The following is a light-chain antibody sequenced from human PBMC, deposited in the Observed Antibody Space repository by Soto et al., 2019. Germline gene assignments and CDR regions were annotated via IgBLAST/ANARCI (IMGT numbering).Light chain of an antibody. J-gene: IGKJ1*01. CDR3: QHYNNWPRT. CDR1: LSVSSN. Sequence: EIVMTQSPATLSVSPGERATLSCRASLSVSSNLAWYKQKPGQAPRLLIYGASTRATGIPARFSGSGSGTEFTLTISSLQSEDFAVYYCQHYNNWPRTFGQGTKVEIK. CDR2: GAS. V-gene: IGKV3-15*01.